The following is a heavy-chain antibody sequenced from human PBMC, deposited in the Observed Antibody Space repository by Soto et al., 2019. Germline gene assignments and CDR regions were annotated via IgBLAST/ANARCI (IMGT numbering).Heavy chain of an antibody. D-gene: IGHD2-21*01. CDR1: GFIFESFG. J-gene: IGHJ4*02. Sequence: PGGSLRLSCAASGFIFESFGMSWVRQAPGKGLEWIASISGSGFKKYYADSVKGRFTISRDNSKSTLYLELNNLSAEDTAVYHCAKNQGVELVPLDTVVYFEGRGQGSAVS. V-gene: IGHV3-23*01. CDR2: ISGSGFKK. CDR3: AKNQGVELVPLDTVVYFEG.